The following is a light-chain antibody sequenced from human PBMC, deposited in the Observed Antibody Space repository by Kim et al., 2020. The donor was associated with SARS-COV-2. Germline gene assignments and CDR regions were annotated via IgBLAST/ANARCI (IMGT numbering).Light chain of an antibody. V-gene: IGLV1-47*01. CDR2: RNN. CDR3: AAWDNSVV. J-gene: IGLJ2*01. CDR1: SSNSGSNY. Sequence: ELTQPPSASGTPGQRVTISCSGSSSNSGSNYVYWYQQLPGKAPKLHIYRNNQRPSGVPDRFCGSKSGASVPLTISGRRSEDEADSYCAAWDNSVVFGG.